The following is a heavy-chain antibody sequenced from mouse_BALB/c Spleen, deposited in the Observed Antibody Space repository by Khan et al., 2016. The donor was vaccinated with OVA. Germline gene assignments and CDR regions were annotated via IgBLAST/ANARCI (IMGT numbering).Heavy chain of an antibody. CDR1: GYTFINYW. Sequence: QVRLQKSGAELAKPGASVTMSCKASGYTFINYWIPWVKKRHGQGLEWIGYINPSTGYIEYNQNFKDKATLTADKSSRTAYMQLSVLTSEDSAVYYCARRGLRWDFDYWGQGTTLTVSS. CDR3: ARRGLRWDFDY. CDR2: INPSTGYI. J-gene: IGHJ2*01. V-gene: IGHV1-7*01. D-gene: IGHD1-1*01.